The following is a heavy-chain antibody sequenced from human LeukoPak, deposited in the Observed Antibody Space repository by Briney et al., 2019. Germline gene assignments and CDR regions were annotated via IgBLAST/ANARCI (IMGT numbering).Heavy chain of an antibody. V-gene: IGHV3-23*01. J-gene: IGHJ4*02. Sequence: PGGSLRLSCAASGFTFSSYAMSWVRQAPGKGLEWVSAISGSGGSTYYADSVKGRFTISRDNSKNTLYLQMNSLRAEDTAVYYCAKDRSHPYYDFWSGLYYFDYWGQGTLVTVSS. CDR3: AKDRSHPYYDFWSGLYYFDY. D-gene: IGHD3-3*01. CDR2: ISGSGGST. CDR1: GFTFSSYA.